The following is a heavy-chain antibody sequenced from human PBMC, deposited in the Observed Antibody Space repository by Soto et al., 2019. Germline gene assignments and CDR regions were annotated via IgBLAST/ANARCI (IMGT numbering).Heavy chain of an antibody. J-gene: IGHJ6*03. CDR2: INHSGST. D-gene: IGHD1-1*01. CDR1: GGSFSGYY. Sequence: SETLSLTCAGYGGSFSGYYWSWIRQPPGKGLEWIGEINHSGSTNYNPSLKSRVTISVDTSKNQFSLKLSSVTAADTAVYYCARAEAGTVYYYYYYMDVWGKGTTVTVSS. CDR3: ARAEAGTVYYYYYYMDV. V-gene: IGHV4-34*01.